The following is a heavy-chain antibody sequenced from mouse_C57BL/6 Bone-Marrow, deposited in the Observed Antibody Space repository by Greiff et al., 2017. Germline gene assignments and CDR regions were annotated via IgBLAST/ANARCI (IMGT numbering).Heavy chain of an antibody. CDR3: ARLPNGCAMYF. CDR1: GYTFTNYW. J-gene: IGHJ4*01. D-gene: IGHD1-1*01. V-gene: IGHV1-63*01. Sequence: VQLQQSGAELVRPGTSVKMSCKASGYTFTNYWIGWVKQRPGHGLEWIGDIYPGGGCTNYTEKFKGKATLTADKSSSTAYMQFSSLTSEDSAIYCCARLPNGCAMYFWGRGTAVTVSA. CDR2: IYPGGGCT.